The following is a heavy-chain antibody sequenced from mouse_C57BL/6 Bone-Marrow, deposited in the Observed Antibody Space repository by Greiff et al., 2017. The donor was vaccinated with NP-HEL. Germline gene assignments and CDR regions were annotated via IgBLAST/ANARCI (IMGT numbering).Heavy chain of an antibody. J-gene: IGHJ1*03. Sequence: EVQLMESGGDLVKPGGSLKLSCAASGFTFSSYGMSWVATISSGGRYTYYPDSVKGRFTISRDNAKNTLYLQRSSLKSEDTAMYYCARQGESYGSSDLYGYCDVWGTGTTVTVAS. CDR1: GFTFSSYG. CDR3: ARQGESYGSSDLYGYCDV. D-gene: IGHD1-1*01. CDR2: ISSGGRYT. V-gene: IGHV5-6*01.